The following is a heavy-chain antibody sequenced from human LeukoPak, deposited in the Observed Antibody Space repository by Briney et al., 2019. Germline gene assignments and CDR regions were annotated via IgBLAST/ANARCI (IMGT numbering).Heavy chain of an antibody. CDR2: ISHSGST. J-gene: IGHJ4*02. V-gene: IGHV4-34*01. Sequence: PSETLSLTCAVYGGSFSGYYWSWIRQPPGKELEWIGEISHSGSTNYNPSLKSRVTISVDTSKNQFSLKLSSVTAADTAVYYCARSRRVVGATSDYWGQGTLVTVSS. CDR1: GGSFSGYY. D-gene: IGHD1-26*01. CDR3: ARSRRVVGATSDY.